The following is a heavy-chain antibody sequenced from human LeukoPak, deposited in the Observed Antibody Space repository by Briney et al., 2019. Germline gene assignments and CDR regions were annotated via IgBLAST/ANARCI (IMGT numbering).Heavy chain of an antibody. CDR2: IIPIFGTA. Sequence: SAKVSCEASGGTFSSYAISWVRQAPGQGLEWMGRIIPIFGTANYAQKFQGRVTITTDESTSTAYMELSSLRSEDTAVYYCASVVVPAVMFPFFDYWGQGSLVTVSS. V-gene: IGHV1-69*05. J-gene: IGHJ4*02. D-gene: IGHD2-2*01. CDR1: GGTFSSYA. CDR3: ASVVVPAVMFPFFDY.